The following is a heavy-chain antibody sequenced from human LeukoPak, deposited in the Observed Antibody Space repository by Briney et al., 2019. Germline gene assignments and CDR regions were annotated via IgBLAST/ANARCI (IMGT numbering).Heavy chain of an antibody. CDR3: ARDFRSAAAGTSWFDP. V-gene: IGHV4-4*07. Sequence: KTTETLSLTCTVTGDSMGTYYWSFIRQPAGKGLEWIGRINTSGTTWYNASLKSRVTMSIDASNNPFSLRLTSVTAADTAVYYCARDFRSAAAGTSWFDPWGQGTLVTVSS. D-gene: IGHD6-13*01. CDR1: GDSMGTYY. J-gene: IGHJ5*02. CDR2: INTSGTT.